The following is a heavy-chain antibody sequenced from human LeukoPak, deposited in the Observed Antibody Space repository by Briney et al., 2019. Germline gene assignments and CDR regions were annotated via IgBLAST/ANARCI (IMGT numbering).Heavy chain of an antibody. D-gene: IGHD4-23*01. CDR2: IWYDGSNK. CDR1: GFTFSNYG. J-gene: IGHJ4*02. Sequence: GTSLRLSCAASGFTFSNYGMHWVRQAPGKGLEWVAIIWYDGSNKNCADSVKGRFTISRDNSKNTLYLQMNSLRAEDTAVYYCARDRGNGTTYSDFWGQGTLVTVSS. CDR3: ARDRGNGTTYSDF. V-gene: IGHV3-33*01.